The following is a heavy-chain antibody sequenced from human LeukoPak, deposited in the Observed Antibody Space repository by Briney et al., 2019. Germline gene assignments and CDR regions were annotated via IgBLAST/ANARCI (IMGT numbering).Heavy chain of an antibody. Sequence: GESRKISCKGSGYSFTSYWIGWVRQMPGKGLEWMWIIYPGDSDTRYSPSFQGQVTISADKSISTAYLQWSSLKASDTAMYYCASYCSSTSCYFHAFDIWGQGTMVTVSS. J-gene: IGHJ3*02. D-gene: IGHD2-2*01. CDR1: GYSFTSYW. V-gene: IGHV5-51*01. CDR3: ASYCSSTSCYFHAFDI. CDR2: IYPGDSDT.